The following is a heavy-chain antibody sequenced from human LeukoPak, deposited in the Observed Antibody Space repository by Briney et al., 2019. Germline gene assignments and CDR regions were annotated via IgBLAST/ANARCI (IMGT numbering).Heavy chain of an antibody. V-gene: IGHV1-2*02. J-gene: IGHJ4*02. D-gene: IGHD4-23*01. CDR1: GYTFTDHY. Sequence: ASVKVSCKASGYTFTDHYMHWVRQAPGQGLEWVGWIIPNSGGTNYAQKFKGRVTMTRDTSINTAYMEVSRLRSDDTAVYYCASIGGTSLEYWGQGTLVTVSS. CDR3: ASIGGTSLEY. CDR2: IIPNSGGT.